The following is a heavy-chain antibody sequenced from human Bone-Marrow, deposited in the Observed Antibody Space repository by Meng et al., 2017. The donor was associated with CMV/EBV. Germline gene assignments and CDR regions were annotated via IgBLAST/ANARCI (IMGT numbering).Heavy chain of an antibody. Sequence: SETLSLTCTVSGGSVSSGSYYWSWIRQPPGKGLEWIGYIYYSGSTNYNPSLKSRVTISVDTSKNQFSLKLSSVTAADTAVYYCARAYCSSTSCYDYWGQGTLVTVSS. D-gene: IGHD2-2*01. CDR2: IYYSGST. V-gene: IGHV4-61*01. CDR3: ARAYCSSTSCYDY. CDR1: GGSVSSGSYY. J-gene: IGHJ4*02.